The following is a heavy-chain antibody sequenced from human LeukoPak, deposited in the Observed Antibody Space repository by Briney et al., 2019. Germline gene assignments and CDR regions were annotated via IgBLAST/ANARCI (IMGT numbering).Heavy chain of an antibody. CDR3: ATQWGGTYHFDQ. Sequence: GGSLRLSCAASGLTFSSYAISWVRQAPGKGLEWVSAISASGGRTYYPDSVKGRFTISRANSKNTLHMQMNSLRAEDTAVYYCATQWGGTYHFDQWGQGTLVTVSS. CDR2: ISASGGRT. V-gene: IGHV3-23*01. J-gene: IGHJ4*02. CDR1: GLTFSSYA. D-gene: IGHD1-26*01.